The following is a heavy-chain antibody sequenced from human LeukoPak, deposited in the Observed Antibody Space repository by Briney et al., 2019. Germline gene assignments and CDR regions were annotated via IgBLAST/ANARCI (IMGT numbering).Heavy chain of an antibody. V-gene: IGHV3-53*01. Sequence: PGGSLRLSCAASGFTVSSNYMSWVRQAPGKGLEWVSVIYSGGSTYYADSVKGRFTISRDNSKNTLYLQMNSLRAEDTAVYYCARDLGVSIDTAVVDGAFDIWGQGTMVTVSS. J-gene: IGHJ3*02. D-gene: IGHD5-18*01. CDR1: GFTVSSNY. CDR2: IYSGGST. CDR3: ARDLGVSIDTAVVDGAFDI.